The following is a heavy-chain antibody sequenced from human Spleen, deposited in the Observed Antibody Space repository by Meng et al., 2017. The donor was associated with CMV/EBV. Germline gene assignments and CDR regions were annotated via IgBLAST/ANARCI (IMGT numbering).Heavy chain of an antibody. V-gene: IGHV3-11*04. J-gene: IGHJ4*02. Sequence: GESLKISCAASGFTVSNNYMSWVRQAPGKGLEWVSYISDTGSLIYYADSVRGRFTISRDNAKNSLYLQMNSLRAEDAAVYYCAASSVIAPFYWGQGTLVTVSS. D-gene: IGHD3-16*02. CDR1: GFTVSNNY. CDR2: ISDTGSLI. CDR3: AASSVIAPFY.